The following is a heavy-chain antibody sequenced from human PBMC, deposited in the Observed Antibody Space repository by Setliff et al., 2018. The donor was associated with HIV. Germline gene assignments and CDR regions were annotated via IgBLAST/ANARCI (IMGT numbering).Heavy chain of an antibody. CDR1: GYTFTSYG. D-gene: IGHD3-22*01. V-gene: IGHV1-18*01. CDR3: AALYYDSSGYYPGAFDI. Sequence: SVKVSCKASGYTFTSYGISWVRQAPGQGLEWMGWISAYNGNTNYAQKFQERVTITRDMSTSTVYMELSSLRSEDTAVYYCAALYYDSSGYYPGAFDIWGQGTMVTV. CDR2: ISAYNGNT. J-gene: IGHJ3*02.